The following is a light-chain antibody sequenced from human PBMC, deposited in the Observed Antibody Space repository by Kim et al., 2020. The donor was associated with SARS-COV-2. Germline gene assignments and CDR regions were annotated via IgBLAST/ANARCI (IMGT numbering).Light chain of an antibody. J-gene: IGKJ1*01. CDR2: TAF. CDR1: QILNNT. CDR3: QQYNNWPPWT. V-gene: IGKV3-15*01. Sequence: SLGDSVPLTCRASQILNNTLAWYQQRPGQAPRLLMTTAFSRAPGIPARFSGSGSGTEFTLTITSLQSEDFAVYFCQQYNNWPPWTFGQGTKVDIK.